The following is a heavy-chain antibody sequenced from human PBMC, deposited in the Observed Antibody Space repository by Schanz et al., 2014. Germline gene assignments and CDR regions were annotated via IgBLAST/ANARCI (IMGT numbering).Heavy chain of an antibody. CDR2: INPNSGDT. D-gene: IGHD6-19*01. J-gene: IGHJ2*01. V-gene: IGHV1-2*04. CDR3: ARLSVAGRPHVNYGYFEL. Sequence: QVQLVQSGAEVKKPGASVKVSCKASGYTTFTDYYIHWVRQAPGQGLEWMGWINPNSGDTNYAQKIQGWVTMTRDTSSSTAYMEVSRLKSDDTAVEYGARLSVAGRPHVNYGYFELWGRGTLVTVSS. CDR1: GYTTFTDYY.